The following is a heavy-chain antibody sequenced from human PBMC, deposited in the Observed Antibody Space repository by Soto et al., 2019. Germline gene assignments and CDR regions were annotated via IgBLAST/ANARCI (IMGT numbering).Heavy chain of an antibody. CDR2: VYSSGRT. V-gene: IGHV4-30-4*01. D-gene: IGHD1-7*01. Sequence: QVQLQESGPGLVKPSQTLSLTCTVSGVSITSGDYNWSWLRQAPGKGLEWIGFVYSSGRTYSNPSIKSRLTMSADTSKNQFSLKVNSVTAADTAVYYCATLGIAGTTSHYYYGMDVWGQGTPVAVSS. J-gene: IGHJ6*02. CDR3: ATLGIAGTTSHYYYGMDV. CDR1: GVSITSGDYN.